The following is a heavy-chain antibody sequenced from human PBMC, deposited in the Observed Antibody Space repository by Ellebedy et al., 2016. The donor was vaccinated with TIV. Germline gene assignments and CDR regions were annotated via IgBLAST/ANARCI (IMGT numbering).Heavy chain of an antibody. CDR3: ARQGGAAPDAFDI. D-gene: IGHD6-13*01. J-gene: IGHJ3*02. CDR1: GGSISSSSYY. Sequence: SETLSLTXTVSGGSISSSSYYWGWIRQPPGKGLEWIGSIYYSGSTYYNPSLKSRVTISVDTSKNQFSLKLSSVTAADTAVYYCARQGGAAPDAFDIWGQGTMVTVSS. CDR2: IYYSGST. V-gene: IGHV4-39*01.